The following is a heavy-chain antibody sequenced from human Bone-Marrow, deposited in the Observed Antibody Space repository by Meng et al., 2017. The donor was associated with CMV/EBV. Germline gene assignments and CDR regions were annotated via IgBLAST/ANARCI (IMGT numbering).Heavy chain of an antibody. V-gene: IGHV3-7*01. CDR2: IKQDGSEK. Sequence: GGSLRLSCAASGFTFSSYWMTWVRQAPGKGLEWVANIKQDGSEKYYVDSVKGRFTISRDNAKNSLYLQINSLRAEDTAVYYCARWRGSTSLDYWGQGKLVNVYS. J-gene: IGHJ4*02. D-gene: IGHD2-2*01. CDR3: ARWRGSTSLDY. CDR1: GFTFSSYW.